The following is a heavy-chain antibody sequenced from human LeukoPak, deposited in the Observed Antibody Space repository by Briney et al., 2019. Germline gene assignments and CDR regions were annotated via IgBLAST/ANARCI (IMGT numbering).Heavy chain of an antibody. D-gene: IGHD4-17*01. CDR2: IHPNSGDT. CDR1: GYSFTDHY. J-gene: IGHJ4*02. CDR3: ARTVTTSSYYFDY. V-gene: IGHV1-2*02. Sequence: ASVKVSCKASGYSFTDHYLHWLRQAPGQGLEWMGWIHPNSGDTNYAQRFQGRVSLTRDTSISTAYMELSSLRSDDTALYYCARTVTTSSYYFDYWGQGTLVTVSS.